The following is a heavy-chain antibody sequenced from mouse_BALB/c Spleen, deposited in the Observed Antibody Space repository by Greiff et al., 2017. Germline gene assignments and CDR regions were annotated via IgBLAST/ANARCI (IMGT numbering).Heavy chain of an antibody. CDR1: SYTFTDYA. CDR2: ISTYYGNT. J-gene: IGHJ3*01. D-gene: IGHD2-4*01. V-gene: IGHV1-67*01. Sequence: QVQLKQSGPELVRPGVSVKISCKGSSYTFTDYAMHWVKQSHAKSLEWIGVISTYYGNTNYNQKFKGKATMTVDKSSSTAYMELARLTSEDSAVYYCAREGTMITTGRAWFAYWGQGTLVTVSA. CDR3: AREGTMITTGRAWFAY.